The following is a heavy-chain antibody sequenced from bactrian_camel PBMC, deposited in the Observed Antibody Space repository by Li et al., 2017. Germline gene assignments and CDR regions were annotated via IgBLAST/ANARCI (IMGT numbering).Heavy chain of an antibody. CDR1: GFPVSNSA. CDR2: IINGDDNI. D-gene: IGHD2*01. Sequence: VQLVESGGGLVQPGVSLRLSCRVSGFPVSNSAMSWVRQAPGKGLEWVSTIINGDDNIYYSDSVRGRFTISRDNAKNMVYLELNSLKTEDMAIYYCATAYSGSWVIFGYWGQGTQVTVS. CDR3: ATAYSGSWVIFGY. V-gene: IGHV3S40*01. J-gene: IGHJ6*01.